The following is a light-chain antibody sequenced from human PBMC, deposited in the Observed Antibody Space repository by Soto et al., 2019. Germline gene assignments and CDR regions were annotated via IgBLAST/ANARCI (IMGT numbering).Light chain of an antibody. Sequence: DIQMTQSPSSLSASVGDRVTITCRASQSISSYLNWYQQKPGKAPKRLIYAASSLQSGVPSRFSGSGSGTDFTLTISSLQPADFATYYCQQSYSTPPFTFGPGTKVDIK. V-gene: IGKV1-39*01. CDR3: QQSYSTPPFT. CDR1: QSISSY. CDR2: AAS. J-gene: IGKJ3*01.